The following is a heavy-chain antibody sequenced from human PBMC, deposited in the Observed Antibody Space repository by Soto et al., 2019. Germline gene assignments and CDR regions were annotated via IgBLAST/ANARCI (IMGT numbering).Heavy chain of an antibody. Sequence: GGSLRLSCVASGFSFSRFWMHWVRRAPGRGLVWVSRITGDGAITTYADSVRGRFTISRDNAKSTVYLQMDSLRAEDTAVYYYATLNSFGSDYWGQGTPVTVSS. D-gene: IGHD5-18*01. V-gene: IGHV3-74*01. J-gene: IGHJ4*02. CDR1: GFSFSRFW. CDR2: ITGDGAIT. CDR3: ATLNSFGSDY.